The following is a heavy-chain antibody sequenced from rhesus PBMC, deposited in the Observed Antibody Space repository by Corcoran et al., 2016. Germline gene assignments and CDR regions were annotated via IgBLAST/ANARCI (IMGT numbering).Heavy chain of an antibody. CDR2: IYGGSGSN. CDR1: GGSISSGYD. J-gene: IGHJ4*01. V-gene: IGHV4-76*01. Sequence: QVQLQESGPGVVQPSETLSLTCAVPGGSISSGYDWSGIRKPPGKGLEWIGYIYGGSGSNNYNPSLKNRVTISKDASKNQFSLKLTSVTAADTAVYYCARIGITVNNFDYWGQGVLVTVSS. CDR3: ARIGITVNNFDY. D-gene: IGHD3-3*01.